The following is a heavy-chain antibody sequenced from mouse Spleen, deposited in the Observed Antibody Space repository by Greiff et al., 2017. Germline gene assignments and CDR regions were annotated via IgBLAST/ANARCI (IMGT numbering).Heavy chain of an antibody. Sequence: DVQLVESGGGLVQPGGSRKLSCAASGFTFSSFGMHWVRQAPEKGLEWVAYISSGSSTIYYADTVKGRFTISRDNPKNTLFLQMTSLRSEDTAMYYCARRYGNYAFDYWGQGTTLTVSS. CDR2: ISSGSSTI. D-gene: IGHD2-10*02. CDR3: ARRYGNYAFDY. J-gene: IGHJ2*01. V-gene: IGHV5-17*02. CDR1: GFTFSSFG.